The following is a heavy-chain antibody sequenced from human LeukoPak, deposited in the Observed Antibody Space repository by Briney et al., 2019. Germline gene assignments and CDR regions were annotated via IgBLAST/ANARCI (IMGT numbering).Heavy chain of an antibody. CDR1: GDSISSNSAA. J-gene: IGHJ2*01. CDR3: AQGKWYFCL. Sequence: SQTLSLTCAISGDSISSNSAARHWIRQAPSRGLEWLGRTYYRSKSYNDYAVSVKSRITINPDTSKNQFSLQLNSVTPADTAVYYCAQGKWYFCLWGRGTLVTVSS. CDR2: TYYRSKSYN. V-gene: IGHV6-1*01.